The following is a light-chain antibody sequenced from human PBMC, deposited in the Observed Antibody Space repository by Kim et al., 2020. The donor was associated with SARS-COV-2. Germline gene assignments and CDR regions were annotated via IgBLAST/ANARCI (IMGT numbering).Light chain of an antibody. CDR3: QQYNDWPLT. V-gene: IGKV3-15*01. J-gene: IGKJ1*01. CDR2: GAS. Sequence: VSPGKGATLSCRASQGVYSKLAVYQQQPGQAPRLIMYGASRGATGIPARLSGSGSGTVFTLTISSLQSEYVAFYYCQQYNDWPLTFGQGTKVDIK. CDR1: QGVYSK.